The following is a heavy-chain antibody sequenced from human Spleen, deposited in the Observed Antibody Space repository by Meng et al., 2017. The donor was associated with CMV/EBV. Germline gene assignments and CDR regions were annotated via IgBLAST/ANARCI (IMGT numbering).Heavy chain of an antibody. CDR2: TYYRSKWYT. J-gene: IGHJ4*02. CDR1: GDSISSNSAA. Sequence: SETLSLTCAISGDSISSNSAAWIWFRQSPSRGLEWLGRTYYRSKWYTDYAVSVKSRITINPDTSKNHFSLQLNSVTPEDTAVYYCSRAFGREGVTDYWGQGTLVTVSS. CDR3: SRAFGREGVTDY. V-gene: IGHV6-1*01. D-gene: IGHD3-10*01.